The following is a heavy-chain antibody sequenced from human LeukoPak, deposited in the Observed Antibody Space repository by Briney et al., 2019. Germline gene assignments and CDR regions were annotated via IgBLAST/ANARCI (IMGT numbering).Heavy chain of an antibody. CDR1: GFSISKYW. CDR2: LNGDGRT. J-gene: IGHJ4*02. V-gene: IGHV3-74*03. Sequence: QPGGSLRLSCAVSGFSISKYWMVWVRRAPGKGPVWVSHLNGDGRTTYADSVKGRFTISRDNAKNTLYLQMDSLRAEDTAVYYCVRENNGIDYWGQGTLVTVSS. CDR3: VRENNGIDY. D-gene: IGHD1-14*01.